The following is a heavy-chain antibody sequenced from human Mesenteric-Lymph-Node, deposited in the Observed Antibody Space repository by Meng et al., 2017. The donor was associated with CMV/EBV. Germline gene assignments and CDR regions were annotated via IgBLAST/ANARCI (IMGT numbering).Heavy chain of an antibody. D-gene: IGHD1-20*01. Sequence: KASGGTFSSYAISWVRQAPGQGLEWMGGIIPIFGTANYAQKFQGRVTITTDESTSTAYMELSSLRSEDTAVYYCAREVTGTRGWFDPWGQGTLVTVSS. CDR2: IIPIFGTA. CDR1: GGTFSSYA. V-gene: IGHV1-69*05. CDR3: AREVTGTRGWFDP. J-gene: IGHJ5*02.